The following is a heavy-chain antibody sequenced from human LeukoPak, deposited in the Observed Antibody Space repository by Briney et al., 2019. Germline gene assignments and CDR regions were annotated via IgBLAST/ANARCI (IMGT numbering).Heavy chain of an antibody. J-gene: IGHJ6*03. CDR3: AREGRRYDFCSGYSTYYYYMDV. D-gene: IGHD3-3*01. V-gene: IGHV4-59*01. Sequence: SETLSLTCTVSGGSISSYYWSWIRQPPGKGLEWIGYIYYSGSTNYNPSLKSRVTISVDTSKNQFSLKLSSLTAADTAVYYCAREGRRYDFCSGYSTYYYYMDVWGKGTTVTVSS. CDR2: IYYSGST. CDR1: GGSISSYY.